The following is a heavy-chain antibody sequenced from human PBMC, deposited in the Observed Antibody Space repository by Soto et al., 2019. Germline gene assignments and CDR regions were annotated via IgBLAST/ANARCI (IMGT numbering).Heavy chain of an antibody. Sequence: SVKVSCKASGGTFSSYAISWVRQAPGQGLEWMGGIIPIFGTANYAQKFQGRVTITADESTSTAYMELSSLRSEGTAVYYCARDQGLYYYDSSGYNPWDVWGQGTTVTVSS. V-gene: IGHV1-69*13. CDR3: ARDQGLYYYDSSGYNPWDV. CDR2: IIPIFGTA. J-gene: IGHJ6*02. CDR1: GGTFSSYA. D-gene: IGHD3-22*01.